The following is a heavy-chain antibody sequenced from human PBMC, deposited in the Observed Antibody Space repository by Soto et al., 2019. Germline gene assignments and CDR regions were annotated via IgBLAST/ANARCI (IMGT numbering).Heavy chain of an antibody. CDR1: GFTFSDYY. D-gene: IGHD3-22*01. CDR3: ARDLGYYESSGYFDN. CDR2: ISSSDSII. J-gene: IGHJ4*02. Sequence: GGSLRLSCAASGFTFSDYYMSWIRQAPGKGLEWVSYISSSDSIIYYADSVKGRFTISRDNAKNSLYLQMNSLRAEDTAVYYCARDLGYYESSGYFDNWGQGTLVTVAS. V-gene: IGHV3-11*01.